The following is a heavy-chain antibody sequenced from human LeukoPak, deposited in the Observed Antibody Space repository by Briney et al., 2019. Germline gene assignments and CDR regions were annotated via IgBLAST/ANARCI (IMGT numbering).Heavy chain of an antibody. CDR1: GFSFSTYW. D-gene: IGHD2-8*02. CDR3: ATYRQVLLPFES. J-gene: IGHJ4*02. CDR2: IFPSGGEI. V-gene: IGHV3-23*01. Sequence: QPGGSLRLSCETSGFSFSTYWMSWVRQAPGKGLEWVSSIFPSGGEIHYADSVRGRFTISRDNSKSTLSLQMNSLRAEDTAIYYCATYRQVLLPFESWGQGTLVTVSS.